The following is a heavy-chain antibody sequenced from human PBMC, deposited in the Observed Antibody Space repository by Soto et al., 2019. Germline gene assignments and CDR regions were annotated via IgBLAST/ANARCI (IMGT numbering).Heavy chain of an antibody. J-gene: IGHJ6*02. CDR3: ARAAGYSYGPYYYYYGMDV. CDR1: GFTFSSYW. V-gene: IGHV3-74*01. CDR2: INSDGSST. D-gene: IGHD5-18*01. Sequence: PGGSLRLSCAASGFTFSSYWMHWARQAPGKGLVWVSRINSDGSSTSYADSVKGRFTISRDNAKNTLYLQMNSLRAEDTAVYYCARAAGYSYGPYYYYYGMDVWGQGTTVTVSS.